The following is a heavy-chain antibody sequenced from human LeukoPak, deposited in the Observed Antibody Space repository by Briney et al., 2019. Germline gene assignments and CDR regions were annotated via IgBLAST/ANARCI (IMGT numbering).Heavy chain of an antibody. V-gene: IGHV4-59*02. CDR1: GGSVSTYY. Sequence: SETLSLTCTVSGGSVSTYYWSWIRQPPGKGLEWIGYIYDSGSTNYNPSLKSRVTISVDTSKKQFSLNLSSVTAADTAVYYCARGAYYYDSSGYNWYFDLWGRGTLVTVSS. D-gene: IGHD3-22*01. J-gene: IGHJ2*01. CDR2: IYDSGST. CDR3: ARGAYYYDSSGYNWYFDL.